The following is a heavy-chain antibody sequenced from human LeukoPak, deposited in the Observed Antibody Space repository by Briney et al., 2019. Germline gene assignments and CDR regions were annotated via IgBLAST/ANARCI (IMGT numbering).Heavy chain of an antibody. J-gene: IGHJ4*02. V-gene: IGHV5-51*01. Sequence: GESLKISCKGSGYSFISYWIGWVRQLPGKGLGWMGIIYPGDSDTSCSPSAQGQVTISADNTISTAYLQWSSLRASDTAMYYCARPHLAATSSCYDYWGQGTLVTVSS. D-gene: IGHD2-2*01. CDR3: ARPHLAATSSCYDY. CDR2: IYPGDSDT. CDR1: GYSFISYW.